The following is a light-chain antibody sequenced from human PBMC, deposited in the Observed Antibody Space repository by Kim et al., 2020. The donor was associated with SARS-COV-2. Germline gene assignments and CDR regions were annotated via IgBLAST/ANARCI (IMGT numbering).Light chain of an antibody. CDR2: KNN. J-gene: IGLJ3*02. V-gene: IGLV1-47*01. Sequence: GKRVTSYWYGDPPNIGSKYDYWNQQLPGTAPKALIYKNNQRASGVPDRFSGYKSGTSASLAISGLRSEDEADYYCAAWDDSLRGCVFGGGTKLTVL. CDR3: AAWDDSLRGCV. CDR1: PPNIGSKY.